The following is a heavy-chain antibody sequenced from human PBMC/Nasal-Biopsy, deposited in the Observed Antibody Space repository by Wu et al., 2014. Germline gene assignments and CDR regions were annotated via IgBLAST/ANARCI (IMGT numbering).Heavy chain of an antibody. D-gene: IGHD3-9*01. CDR2: VSHSGGV. Sequence: TLSLTCTISNGSMSGHFWSWVRQPPGKGLEWIGYVSHSGGVNYNPSLTSRLTISIDTSKNQFSLRLSSLTPADTAVYYCARDRRRDYDVSTGAYFYYYMDVWGKGTTVTVSS. CDR1: NGSMSGHF. J-gene: IGHJ6*03. V-gene: IGHV4-59*11. CDR3: ARDRRRDYDVSTGAYFYYYMDV.